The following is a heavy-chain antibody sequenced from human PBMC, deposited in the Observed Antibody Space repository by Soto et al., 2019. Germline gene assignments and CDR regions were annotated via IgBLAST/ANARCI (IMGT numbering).Heavy chain of an antibody. CDR1: GGTFSSYA. V-gene: IGHV1-69*01. Sequence: QVQLVQSGAEVKKPGSSVKVSCKASGGTFSSYAISWVRQAPGQGLEGMGGIIPIFGTANYAQKFQGRVTITADESTSTAYMELSSMRSEDKAVYYCARVGDTYYDFWSGYYIFDYWGQGTLVTVSS. CDR3: ARVGDTYYDFWSGYYIFDY. J-gene: IGHJ4*02. CDR2: IIPIFGTA. D-gene: IGHD3-3*01.